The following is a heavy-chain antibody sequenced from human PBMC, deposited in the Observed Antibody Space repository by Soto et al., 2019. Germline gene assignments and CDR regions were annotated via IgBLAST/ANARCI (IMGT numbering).Heavy chain of an antibody. D-gene: IGHD2-15*01. V-gene: IGHV3-23*01. CDR3: AKDLNSWYFSGGSCYSIRVYYGMDV. CDR1: GFTFSSYA. J-gene: IGHJ6*02. Sequence: GGSLRLSCAASGFTFSSYAMSWVRQAPGKGLEWVSAISGSGGSTYYADSVKGRFTISRDNSKNTLYLQMNSLRAEDTAVYYCAKDLNSWYFSGGSCYSIRVYYGMDVWGQGTTVTVSS. CDR2: ISGSGGST.